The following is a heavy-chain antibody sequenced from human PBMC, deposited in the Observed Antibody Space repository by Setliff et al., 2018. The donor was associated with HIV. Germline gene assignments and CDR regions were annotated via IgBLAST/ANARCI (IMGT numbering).Heavy chain of an antibody. CDR1: GDTFRSRA. J-gene: IGHJ3*02. CDR2: IIPMFGTA. Sequence: SVKVSCKASGDTFRSRAFNWVRQAPGQGPEWMGGIIPMFGTANYAQKFQGRVTITADESTSTVYMELSSLRSEDTAVYYCARVLKGYSSSYEAFDIWGQGTKVTVSS. CDR3: ARVLKGYSSSYEAFDI. V-gene: IGHV1-69*13. D-gene: IGHD6-13*01.